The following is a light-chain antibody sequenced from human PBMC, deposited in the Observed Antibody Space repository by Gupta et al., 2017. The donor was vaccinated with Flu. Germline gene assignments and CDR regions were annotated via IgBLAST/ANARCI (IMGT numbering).Light chain of an antibody. V-gene: IGKV1-39*01. Sequence: DIQMTQYPSSLSASVGDTITLSCRARQSVSSYLNWYQQKPGKAPRLLIYDASSLQRGVMSRFSGSGDVTDCNLTINSRQPEDFEAYYCQQTDTDHPSVTFGRGTKVEI. J-gene: IGKJ4*01. CDR1: QSVSSY. CDR3: QQTDTDHPSVT. CDR2: DAS.